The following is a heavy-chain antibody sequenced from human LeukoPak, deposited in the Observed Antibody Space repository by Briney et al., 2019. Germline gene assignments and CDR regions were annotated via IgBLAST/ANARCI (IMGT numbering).Heavy chain of an antibody. V-gene: IGHV3-7*01. CDR2: IKQDGSEK. CDR1: GFTFSSYW. Sequence: GGSLRLSCAASGFTFSSYWMSWVRQAPGKGLEWVANIKQDGSEKYYVDSVRGRFTISRDNAKNSLYLQMNSLRAEDTAVYYCARVRISSTNWFDPWGQGTLVTVSS. J-gene: IGHJ5*02. D-gene: IGHD2-2*01. CDR3: ARVRISSTNWFDP.